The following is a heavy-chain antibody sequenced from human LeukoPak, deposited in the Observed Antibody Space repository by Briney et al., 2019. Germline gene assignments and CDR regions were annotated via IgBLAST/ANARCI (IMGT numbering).Heavy chain of an antibody. Sequence: GGSLRLSCAASGFTFSSYSMFWVRQAPGKGLEWVSSISSSSSYIYYADSVKGRFTISRDNAKNSLYLQMNSLRAEDTAVYYCARDLSGSYYLDGYFDYWGQGTLVTVSS. CDR2: ISSSSSYI. V-gene: IGHV3-21*01. CDR1: GFTFSSYS. D-gene: IGHD1-26*01. J-gene: IGHJ4*02. CDR3: ARDLSGSYYLDGYFDY.